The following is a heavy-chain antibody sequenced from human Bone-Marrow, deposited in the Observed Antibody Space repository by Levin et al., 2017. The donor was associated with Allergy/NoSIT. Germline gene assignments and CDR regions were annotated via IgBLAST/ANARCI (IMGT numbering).Heavy chain of an antibody. D-gene: IGHD5-24*01. J-gene: IGHJ4*02. CDR1: GYSISSGYY. V-gene: IGHV4-38-2*02. CDR3: ARDVVRWLQPYYFDY. CDR2: IYHSGST. Sequence: PSETLSLTCAVSGYSISSGYYWGWIRQPPGKGLEWIGSIYHSGSTYYNPSLKSRVTISVDTSKNQFSLKLSSVTAADTAVYDCARDVVRWLQPYYFDYWGQGTLVTVSS.